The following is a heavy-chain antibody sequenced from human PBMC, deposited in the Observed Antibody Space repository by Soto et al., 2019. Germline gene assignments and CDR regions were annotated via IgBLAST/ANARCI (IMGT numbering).Heavy chain of an antibody. Sequence: SETLSLTCLVSGFPISSTYSRGWIRQPPGKGLEWIGSISHSGTTSYSPSLTSRVSISVGTSKNQVSLKLTSVTAADTAVYFCARVTMVIRDSDHFGVDVWGHGTTVTVSS. J-gene: IGHJ6*02. CDR1: GFPISSTYS. V-gene: IGHV4-38-2*02. D-gene: IGHD4-17*01. CDR2: ISHSGTT. CDR3: ARVTMVIRDSDHFGVDV.